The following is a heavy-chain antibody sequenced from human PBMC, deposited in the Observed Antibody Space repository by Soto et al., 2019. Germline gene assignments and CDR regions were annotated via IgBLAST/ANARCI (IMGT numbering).Heavy chain of an antibody. J-gene: IGHJ4*02. Sequence: EVQLVESGGDLVQPGGSLRLSCAVSGFTFRAYGMNWVRQAPGKGLEWVSYISSASTTIYYADSVKGRFTISRDNAKNSLYLQMNSRRVEDTAVYYCARDRSSGLYSFDYWGQGTRVTVAS. V-gene: IGHV3-48*01. CDR3: ARDRSSGLYSFDY. CDR1: GFTFRAYG. D-gene: IGHD3-22*01. CDR2: ISSASTTI.